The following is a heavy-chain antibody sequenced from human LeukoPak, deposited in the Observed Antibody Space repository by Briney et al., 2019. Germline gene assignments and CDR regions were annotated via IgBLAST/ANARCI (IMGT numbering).Heavy chain of an antibody. Sequence: SVKVSCKASGGTFSSYAISWVRQAPGQGLEWMGGNIPIFGTANYAQKFQGRVTITADKSTSTAYMELSSLRSEDTAVYYCAREAIGYSYGPGYWGQGTLVTVSS. V-gene: IGHV1-69*06. D-gene: IGHD5-18*01. CDR3: AREAIGYSYGPGY. J-gene: IGHJ4*02. CDR2: NIPIFGTA. CDR1: GGTFSSYA.